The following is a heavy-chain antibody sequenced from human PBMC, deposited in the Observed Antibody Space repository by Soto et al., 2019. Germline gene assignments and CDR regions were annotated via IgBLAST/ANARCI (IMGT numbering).Heavy chain of an antibody. CDR1: GFTFSKAW. CDR2: IKSKADGGTT. V-gene: IGHV3-15*01. J-gene: IGHJ6*02. Sequence: PGGSLRLSCVASGFTFSKAWMTWVRQAPGKGPEWFGRIKSKADGGTTDCAAPVKDRFIISRADSENTLYLQMNSLKTEDTAMYYCTTANYYDSGSYLDQGVDVWGQGTTVTVSS. D-gene: IGHD3-10*01. CDR3: TTANYYDSGSYLDQGVDV.